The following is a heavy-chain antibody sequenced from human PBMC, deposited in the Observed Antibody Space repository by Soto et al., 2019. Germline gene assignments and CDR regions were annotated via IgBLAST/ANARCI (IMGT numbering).Heavy chain of an antibody. CDR1: GFSLSTSGVG. CDR3: ALQRWIQLWHPFDY. CDR2: IYWNDDK. D-gene: IGHD5-18*01. Sequence: QITLKESGPTLVKPTQTLTLTCTFSGFSLSTSGVGVGWIRQPPGKALEWLALIYWNDDKRYSPSLKSRLTITKDTSKNQVVLTMTNMDPVDTATYYCALQRWIQLWHPFDYWGQGTLVTVSS. J-gene: IGHJ4*02. V-gene: IGHV2-5*01.